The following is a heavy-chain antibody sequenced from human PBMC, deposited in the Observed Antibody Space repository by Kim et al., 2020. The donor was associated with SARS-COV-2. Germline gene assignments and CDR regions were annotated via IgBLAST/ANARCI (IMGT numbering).Heavy chain of an antibody. CDR2: IYYSGST. V-gene: IGHV4-39*01. Sequence: SETLSLTCTVSGGSISSSSYYWGWIRQSPGKGLEWIGSIYYSGSTYYNPSLKSRVTISVDTSKNQFSLKLSSVTAADTVVYYCARHARRWLQLFPEYFQHWGQGTLVTVSS. J-gene: IGHJ1*01. D-gene: IGHD5-12*01. CDR3: ARHARRWLQLFPEYFQH. CDR1: GGSISSSSYY.